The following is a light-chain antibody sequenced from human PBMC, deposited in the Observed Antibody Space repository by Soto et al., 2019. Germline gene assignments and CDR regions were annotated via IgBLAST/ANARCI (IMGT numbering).Light chain of an antibody. Sequence: EIVLTQSTGTLSLSPGERATLSCRASQSVSSSYLAWYQQKPGQAPRLLIYGASSRATGIPDRFSGSGSGTDFTLTISRLEPEDFAVYYCQQSGSSSWTFGQGTKVEIK. CDR1: QSVSSSY. CDR3: QQSGSSSWT. J-gene: IGKJ1*01. V-gene: IGKV3-20*01. CDR2: GAS.